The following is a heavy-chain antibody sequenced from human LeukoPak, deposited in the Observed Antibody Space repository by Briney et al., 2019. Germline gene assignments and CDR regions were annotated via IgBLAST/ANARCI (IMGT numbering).Heavy chain of an antibody. D-gene: IGHD3-3*01. V-gene: IGHV4-59*01. CDR3: ARSMVTPWTGVRYDFWRADSFDY. J-gene: IGHJ4*02. CDR1: GASISSYY. Sequence: TSETLSLTCTVSGASISSYYWSWIRQPPGKGLEWIGYIYYSGSTNYNPSLKSRVTISVDTSKNQFSLKLSSVTAADTAVYYCARSMVTPWTGVRYDFWRADSFDYWGQGTLVTVSS. CDR2: IYYSGST.